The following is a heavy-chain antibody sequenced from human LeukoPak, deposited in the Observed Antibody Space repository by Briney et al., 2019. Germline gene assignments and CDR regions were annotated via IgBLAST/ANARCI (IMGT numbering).Heavy chain of an antibody. Sequence: ASVKVSCKASGYTFTGYYIHWVRQAPGQGLEWMGWINPNSGGTNYAQKFQGRVTVTRDTSISTAYMELSRLRSDDAAVYYCARDTRYYYDSSAYYRSDAFDIWGQGTMVTVSS. D-gene: IGHD3-22*01. CDR2: INPNSGGT. CDR3: ARDTRYYYDSSAYYRSDAFDI. J-gene: IGHJ3*02. V-gene: IGHV1-2*02. CDR1: GYTFTGYY.